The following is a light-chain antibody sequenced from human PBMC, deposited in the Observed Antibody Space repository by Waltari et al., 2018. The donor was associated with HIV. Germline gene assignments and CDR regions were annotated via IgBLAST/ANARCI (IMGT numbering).Light chain of an antibody. CDR2: SNN. J-gene: IGLJ3*02. V-gene: IGLV1-44*01. Sequence: QSVLTQPPSASGTPGQRFTVPCSASRSNIGSNTVTWFQQLPGTAPKLIIYSNNQRPSGVPDRFSGSKSGTSASLAITGLQSEDEAHYYCAAWDDSLNGWVFGGGTKLTVL. CDR3: AAWDDSLNGWV. CDR1: RSNIGSNT.